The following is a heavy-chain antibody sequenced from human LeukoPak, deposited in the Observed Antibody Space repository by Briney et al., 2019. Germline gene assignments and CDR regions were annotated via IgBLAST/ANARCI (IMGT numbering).Heavy chain of an antibody. D-gene: IGHD3-10*01. CDR2: ISSNGGST. J-gene: IGHJ4*02. V-gene: IGHV3-64D*06. CDR3: VKDGSGSYYTYYFDY. Sequence: PGGSLRLSCSASGFTFSRYAMHWVRQAPGKGLEYVPAISSNGGSTYYADSVKGRFTISRDNSKNTLYLQMSSLRAEDTAVYYCVKDGSGSYYTYYFDYWGQGTLVTVSS. CDR1: GFTFSRYA.